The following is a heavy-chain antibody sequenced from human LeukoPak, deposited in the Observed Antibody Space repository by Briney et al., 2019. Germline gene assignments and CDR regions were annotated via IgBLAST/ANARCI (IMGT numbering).Heavy chain of an antibody. CDR1: GFTFSSHG. V-gene: IGHV3-23*01. CDR2: ISPSGGIT. J-gene: IGHJ1*01. D-gene: IGHD3-16*01. Sequence: GGTLRLSCAASGFTFSSHGMNWVRQAPGKGLEWVSGISPSGGITYYTDSVKGRFTISRDNSKNTVSLQMNSLRGDDTAVYYCAKDDAWGRYKDXGQGTLVTVS. CDR3: AKDDAWGRYKD.